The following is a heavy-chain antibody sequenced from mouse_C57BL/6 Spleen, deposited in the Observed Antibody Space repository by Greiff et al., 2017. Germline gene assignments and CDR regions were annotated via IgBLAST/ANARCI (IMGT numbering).Heavy chain of an antibody. J-gene: IGHJ3*01. CDR2: LNPYNGDT. Sequence: VQLQQSGPELVKPGDSVKISCKASGYSFTGYFMNWVMQSHGQSLEWIGRLNPYNGDTFYNQKFKGKATLTVDKSSSTAHMELRSLTSEDSAVYYCARKDYDGAWFAYWGQGTLVTVSA. V-gene: IGHV1-20*01. CDR1: GYSFTGYF. D-gene: IGHD2-4*01. CDR3: ARKDYDGAWFAY.